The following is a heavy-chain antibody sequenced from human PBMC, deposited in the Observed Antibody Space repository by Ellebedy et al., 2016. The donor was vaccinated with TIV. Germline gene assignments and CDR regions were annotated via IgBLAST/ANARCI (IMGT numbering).Heavy chain of an antibody. CDR3: ATDGSYGDYLSPTHAFEI. J-gene: IGHJ3*02. CDR1: RFTFSSYW. D-gene: IGHD4-17*01. CDR2: IKQDGSEK. Sequence: GGSLRLSCAASRFTFSSYWMSWVRQAPGTGLEWVANIKQDGSEKYYVDSVKGRFTISRDNAKNSLYLQMNSLKAEDTAVYYCATDGSYGDYLSPTHAFEIWGQGTMVTVSS. V-gene: IGHV3-7*01.